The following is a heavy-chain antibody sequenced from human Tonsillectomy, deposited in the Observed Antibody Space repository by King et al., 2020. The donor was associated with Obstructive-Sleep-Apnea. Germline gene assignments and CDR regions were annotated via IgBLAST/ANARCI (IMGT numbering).Heavy chain of an antibody. CDR2: IYSGGST. D-gene: IGHD2-2*01. Sequence: VQLVESGGGLVQPGGSLRLSCAASGFTVSTNYMSWVRQAPGKGLEWVSVIYSGGSTYYADSVKGRFTIFRDNSKNTLYLQMNSLRAEDTAVYYCARDGLYCSSTSCSNWFDPWGQGTLVTVSS. V-gene: IGHV3-66*01. CDR3: ARDGLYCSSTSCSNWFDP. J-gene: IGHJ5*02. CDR1: GFTVSTNY.